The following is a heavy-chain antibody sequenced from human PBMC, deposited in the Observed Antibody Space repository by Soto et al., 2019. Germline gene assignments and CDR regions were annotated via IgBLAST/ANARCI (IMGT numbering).Heavy chain of an antibody. CDR1: GFTFSNAW. J-gene: IGHJ4*02. Sequence: AGGSLRLSCAASGFTFSNAWMNWVRQAPGKGLEWVGRIKSKTDGGTTDYAAPVKGRFTISRDDSKNTLYLQMNSLKTEHTAVYYCTAETYYYDSSGYYNPRYFDYWGQGTLVTVSS. D-gene: IGHD3-22*01. CDR2: IKSKTDGGTT. CDR3: TAETYYYDSSGYYNPRYFDY. V-gene: IGHV3-15*07.